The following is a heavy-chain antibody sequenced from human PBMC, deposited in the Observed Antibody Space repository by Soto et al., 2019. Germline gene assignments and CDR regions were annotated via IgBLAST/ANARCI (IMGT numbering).Heavy chain of an antibody. V-gene: IGHV4-39*01. J-gene: IGHJ4*02. CDR1: GGSVSNSNYY. D-gene: IGHD2-8*01. Sequence: SETLSLTCTVSGGSVSNSNYYWGWIRQSPGKGLEWIGSVYYRGRSYSKSSVKSRVTISVDASKNQFSLNLNSVTASDTAVYFCVSQRTSVLTQAYFDYWGPGALVTVSS. CDR2: VYYRGRS. CDR3: VSQRTSVLTQAYFDY.